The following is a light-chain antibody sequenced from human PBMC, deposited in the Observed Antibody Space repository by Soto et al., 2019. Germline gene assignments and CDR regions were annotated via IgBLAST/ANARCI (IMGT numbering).Light chain of an antibody. CDR3: QQYDSLPRT. Sequence: DIQMTQSPSSLSASVGDRVTITCQASQDTSNYLNWYQQKPGKAPKLLIYDASNLETGVPSRFSGSGSGTDFNLTTSSLQPEDIATYYCQQYDSLPRTFGQGTKVEIK. V-gene: IGKV1-33*01. CDR2: DAS. J-gene: IGKJ1*01. CDR1: QDTSNY.